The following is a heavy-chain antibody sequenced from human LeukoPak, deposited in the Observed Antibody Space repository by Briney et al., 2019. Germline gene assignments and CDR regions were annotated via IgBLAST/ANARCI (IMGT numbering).Heavy chain of an antibody. D-gene: IGHD3-22*01. CDR3: ARNYYDSSGYQEATFNY. CDR2: IWYDGGYK. J-gene: IGHJ4*02. CDR1: GFTSSNYG. V-gene: IGHV3-33*01. Sequence: GTSLRLSCAASGFTSSNYGMHWVRQAPGKGLEWVAGIWYDGGYKYYADSVKGRFTISRDNSKNTLFLQMDSLRAEDTAVYYCARNYYDSSGYQEATFNYWGQGTLVTVSS.